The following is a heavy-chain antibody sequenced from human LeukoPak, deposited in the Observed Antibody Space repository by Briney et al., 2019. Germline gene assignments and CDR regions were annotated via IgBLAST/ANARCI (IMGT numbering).Heavy chain of an antibody. Sequence: SETLSLTCAVYGGSFSGYYWSWIRQPPGKGLEWIGEINHSGSTNYNPSLKSRVTISVDTSKNQFSLKLSSVTAADTAVYYCASWKSLNWFDPWGQGTLVTVSS. CDR1: GGSFSGYY. V-gene: IGHV4-34*01. J-gene: IGHJ5*02. CDR2: INHSGST. D-gene: IGHD1-1*01. CDR3: ASWKSLNWFDP.